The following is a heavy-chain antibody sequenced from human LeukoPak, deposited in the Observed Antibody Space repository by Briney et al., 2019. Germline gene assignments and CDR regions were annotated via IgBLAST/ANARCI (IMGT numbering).Heavy chain of an antibody. D-gene: IGHD1-26*01. V-gene: IGHV4-61*05. J-gene: IGHJ6*03. CDR3: ARATEWELRDYYYYYMDV. Sequence: SETLSLTCTVSGGSISSSSYYWGWIRQPPGKGLEWIGYIYYSGSTNYNPSLKSRVTISVDTSKNQFSLKLSSVTAADTAVCYCARATEWELRDYYYYYMDVWGKGTTVTISS. CDR1: GGSISSSSYY. CDR2: IYYSGST.